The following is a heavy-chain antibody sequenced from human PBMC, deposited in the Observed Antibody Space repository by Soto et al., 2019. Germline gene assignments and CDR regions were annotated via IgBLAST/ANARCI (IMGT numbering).Heavy chain of an antibody. D-gene: IGHD3-3*01. CDR2: IIPILGIA. V-gene: IGHV1-69*02. CDR3: AISSRVFLEWFTNWFDP. CDR1: GGTFSSYT. Sequence: QVQLVQSGAEVKKPGSSVKVSCKASGGTFSSYTISWVRQAPGQGLEWMGRIIPILGIANYEQKFQGRVKITEDKTTSTAYMELSSLRSDDTALYYCAISSRVFLEWFTNWFDPWGQGALGTVSS. J-gene: IGHJ5*02.